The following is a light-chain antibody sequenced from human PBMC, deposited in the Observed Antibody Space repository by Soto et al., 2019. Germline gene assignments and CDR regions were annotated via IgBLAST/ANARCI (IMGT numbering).Light chain of an antibody. V-gene: IGKV3-20*01. CDR2: DAS. CDR3: QQSGSSPRT. Sequence: EIVLTQSPGTLYLSPGERATLSCRASQSVRNVYLAWYQQKPGQAPRLLIYDASNRATGIPDRFSGSGSGTDFTLTINRLEPEDFAVYYGQQSGSSPRTFGQGTKLEIK. CDR1: QSVRNVY. J-gene: IGKJ2*01.